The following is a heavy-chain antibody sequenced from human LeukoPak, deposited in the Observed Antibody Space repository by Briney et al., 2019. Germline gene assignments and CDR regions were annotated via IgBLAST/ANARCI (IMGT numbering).Heavy chain of an antibody. CDR1: GGSISTYY. Sequence: SETLSLTCTVSGGSISTYYWSWLRQPPGKGLEWIGYIYYSGSTNYNPSLKSRVTISVDTSKNHFSLKVNSVTAADTAVHYCARAPGSDYYPYYYMDVWGKGTTVTVSS. J-gene: IGHJ6*03. CDR3: ARAPGSDYYPYYYMDV. V-gene: IGHV4-59*01. D-gene: IGHD4-17*01. CDR2: IYYSGST.